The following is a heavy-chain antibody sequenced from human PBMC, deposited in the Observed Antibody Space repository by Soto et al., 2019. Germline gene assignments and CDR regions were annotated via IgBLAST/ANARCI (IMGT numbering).Heavy chain of an antibody. Sequence: GGSLRLSCAASGFTFSSYGMHWVRQAPGKWLECGAVISYDGSNKYYADSVKGRFTISRDNSKNTLYLQMNSLRAEETAVYYCARGRDQPPVGLYFDSWGEGTRVTVSS. D-gene: IGHD1-26*01. CDR2: ISYDGSNK. V-gene: IGHV3-30*03. CDR3: ARGRDQPPVGLYFDS. J-gene: IGHJ4*02. CDR1: GFTFSSYG.